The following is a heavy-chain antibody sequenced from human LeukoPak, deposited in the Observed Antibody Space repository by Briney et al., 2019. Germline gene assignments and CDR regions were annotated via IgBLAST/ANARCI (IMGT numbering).Heavy chain of an antibody. Sequence: GGSLRLSCAASGFGFSRYWMHWVRQAPGTGLKWVSRVYRDGSTTDYADSVKGRFTISIDNSKNTLYLQMNSLRAEDTAVYYCARRAGAYTHPYDYWGQGTLVTVSS. D-gene: IGHD3-16*01. J-gene: IGHJ4*02. CDR1: GFGFSRYW. CDR3: ARRAGAYTHPYDY. V-gene: IGHV3-74*01. CDR2: VYRDGSTT.